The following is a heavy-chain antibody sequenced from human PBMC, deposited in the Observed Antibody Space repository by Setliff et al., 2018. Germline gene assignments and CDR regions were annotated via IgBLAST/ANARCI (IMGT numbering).Heavy chain of an antibody. V-gene: IGHV4-39*01. Sequence: SETLSLTCTVSNGSISSGNYFWGWIRQPPGKGLEWMGSIFYTGSTYYSPSLKSRVTMSIDTSKNQFSLDLNSVTAADTAVYYCARQPYSTTYYYYYYYMDVWGKGTKVTVSS. CDR3: ARQPYSTTYYYYYYYMDV. CDR2: IFYTGST. D-gene: IGHD6-13*01. CDR1: NGSISSGNYF. J-gene: IGHJ6*03.